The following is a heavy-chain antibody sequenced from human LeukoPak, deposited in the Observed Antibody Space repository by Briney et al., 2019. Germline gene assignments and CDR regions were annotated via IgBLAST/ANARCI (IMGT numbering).Heavy chain of an antibody. J-gene: IGHJ4*02. CDR2: INQDRGDK. CDR1: GFTFSSYW. D-gene: IGHD1-26*01. CDR3: ARRRVGDGEVDY. V-gene: IGHV3-7*01. Sequence: GGSLRLSCAASGFTFSSYWMNWARQAPGKGLEWVANINQDRGDKNYVDFVKGRFTISRDNAKNSLYLQMHSLRAEDTAVYYCARRRVGDGEVDYWGQGTLVTVSS.